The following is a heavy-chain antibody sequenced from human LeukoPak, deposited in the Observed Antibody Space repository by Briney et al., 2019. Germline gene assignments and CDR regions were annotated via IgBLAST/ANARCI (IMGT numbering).Heavy chain of an antibody. CDR2: ISWNSGSI. V-gene: IGHV3-9*01. CDR1: GFTFDDYA. Sequence: GRSLRLSCAASGFTFDDYAMHWVRHAPGKGLEWVSGISWNSGSIGYADSVKGRFTISRDNAKNSLYLQMNSLRAEDTALYYCAKDMGGSYYAVDVWGQGTTVTVSS. J-gene: IGHJ6*02. CDR3: AKDMGGSYYAVDV. D-gene: IGHD1-26*01.